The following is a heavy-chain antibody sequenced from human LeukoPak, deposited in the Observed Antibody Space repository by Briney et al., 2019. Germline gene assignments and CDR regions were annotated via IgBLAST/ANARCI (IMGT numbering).Heavy chain of an antibody. V-gene: IGHV1-18*01. CDR2: ISAYNGNT. Sequence: GASVKVSCKASGYTFTSYGISWARQPPGQGLEWMGCISAYNGNTNYAQKLQGRVTMTTDTSTSTAYMELRSLRSDDTAVYYCARDPQYIVGATKGWFDPWGQGTLVTVSS. CDR1: GYTFTSYG. CDR3: ARDPQYIVGATKGWFDP. J-gene: IGHJ5*02. D-gene: IGHD1-26*01.